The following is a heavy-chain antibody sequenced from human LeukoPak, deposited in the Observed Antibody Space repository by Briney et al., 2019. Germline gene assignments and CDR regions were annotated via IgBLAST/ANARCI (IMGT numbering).Heavy chain of an antibody. CDR3: ARINIAADGNPLDY. CDR1: GGSFSGYY. D-gene: IGHD6-13*01. J-gene: IGHJ4*02. V-gene: IGHV4-34*01. Sequence: SETLSLTCAVYGGSFSGYYWSWIRQPPGKGLEWIGEINHSGSTNYNPSLKSRVTISVDTSKNQFSLKLSSVTAADTAVYFCARINIAADGNPLDYWGQGTLVTVSS. CDR2: INHSGST.